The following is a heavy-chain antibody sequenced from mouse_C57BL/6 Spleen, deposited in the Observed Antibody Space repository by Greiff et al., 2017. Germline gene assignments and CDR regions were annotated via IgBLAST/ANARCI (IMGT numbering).Heavy chain of an antibody. CDR1: GYSFTDYN. J-gene: IGHJ4*01. CDR2: INPNYGTT. V-gene: IGHV1-39*01. CDR3: ARGCGSGDYEELYFAMDY. D-gene: IGHD2-4*01. Sequence: VQLKQSGPELVKPGASVKISCKASGYSFTDYNMNWVKQSNGQSLEWIGVINPNYGTTSYTPKFKGKATLTVDQSSSTAYMQLNSLTSDVSAVYYCARGCGSGDYEELYFAMDYWGQGTSVTVSS.